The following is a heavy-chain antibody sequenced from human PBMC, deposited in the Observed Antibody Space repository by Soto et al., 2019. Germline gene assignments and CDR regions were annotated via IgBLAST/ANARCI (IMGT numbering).Heavy chain of an antibody. V-gene: IGHV3-23*01. D-gene: IGHD6-19*01. Sequence: GGSLRLSCAASGITFSRYDMSWVRQAPGKGLEWVSTISVSGGSTYYADSVKGRVTISRDNSKNTLYLQMNSLRAEDTALYYCATNIVVAVVGHWGQGTLVTVSS. CDR2: ISVSGGST. J-gene: IGHJ4*02. CDR1: GITFSRYD. CDR3: ATNIVVAVVGH.